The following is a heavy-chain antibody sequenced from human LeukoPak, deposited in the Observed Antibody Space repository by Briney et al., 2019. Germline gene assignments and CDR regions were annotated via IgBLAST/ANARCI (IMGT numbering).Heavy chain of an antibody. V-gene: IGHV3-7*01. Sequence: GGSLRLSCAASGFTFSNYWMTWVRHAPGKGLEWVANIKQDGTEKYYVDSVKGRFTISRDNAENSLYLQMSSLRAEDTAVYYCTRDTGCPGGTCYSFYDYWGQGTLVTVSS. CDR2: IKQDGTEK. CDR1: GFTFSNYW. CDR3: TRDTGCPGGTCYSFYDY. J-gene: IGHJ4*02. D-gene: IGHD2-15*01.